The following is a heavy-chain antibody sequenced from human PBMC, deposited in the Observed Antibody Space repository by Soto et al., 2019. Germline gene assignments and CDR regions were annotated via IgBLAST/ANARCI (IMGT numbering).Heavy chain of an antibody. CDR1: GFTFSSYA. CDR2: ISGSGGST. V-gene: IGHV3-23*01. J-gene: IGHJ6*02. D-gene: IGHD3-10*01. Sequence: PGGSLRLSCAASGFTFSSYAMSWVRQAPGKGLEWVSAISGSGGSTYYADSVKGRFTISRDNSKNTLYLQMKSLRAEDTAVYYCAKDGGDITMVRGVIITYGMDVWGQGTTVTVSS. CDR3: AKDGGDITMVRGVIITYGMDV.